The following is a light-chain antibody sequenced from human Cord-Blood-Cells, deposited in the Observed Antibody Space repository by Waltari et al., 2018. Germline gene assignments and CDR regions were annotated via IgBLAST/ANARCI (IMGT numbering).Light chain of an antibody. Sequence: DIQMTQSPSSLSASVGDRVTITCRASQSISSYLNWYQQKPGKDPKRLIYAASSLQSGVPSRFSGSGSGTDFTLTISSLQPEDFATYYCQQSYSTPPLFTFGPGTKVDIK. J-gene: IGKJ3*01. V-gene: IGKV1-39*01. CDR2: AAS. CDR3: QQSYSTPPLFT. CDR1: QSISSY.